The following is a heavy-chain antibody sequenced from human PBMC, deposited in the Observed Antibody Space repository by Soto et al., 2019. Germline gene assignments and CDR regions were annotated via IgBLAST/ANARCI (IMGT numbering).Heavy chain of an antibody. V-gene: IGHV4-4*02. CDR2: IYHSGST. CDR3: ARGRDYDFWSAGGYGMDV. J-gene: IGHJ6*02. D-gene: IGHD3-3*01. CDR1: GGSISSSNW. Sequence: QVQLQESGPGLVKPSGTLSLTCAVSGGSISSSNWWSWVRQPPGKGLEWIGEIYHSGSTNYNPSLKSRVTIAVDKSKDQFSLKLSSVTAADTAVYYCARGRDYDFWSAGGYGMDVWGQGTTVTASS.